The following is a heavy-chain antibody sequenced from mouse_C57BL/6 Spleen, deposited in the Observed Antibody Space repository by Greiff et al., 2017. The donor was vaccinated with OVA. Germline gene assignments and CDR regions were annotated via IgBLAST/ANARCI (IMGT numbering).Heavy chain of an antibody. CDR1: GFTFSDYG. D-gene: IGHD2-3*01. Sequence: DVHLVESGGGLVKPGGSLKLSCAASGFTFSDYGMHWVRQAPEKGLEWVAYISSGSSTIYYADTVKGRFTISRDNAKNTLVLQMTSLRSEDTAMYYCARDGYYRYFDVWGTGTTVTVSS. J-gene: IGHJ1*03. CDR3: ARDGYYRYFDV. CDR2: ISSGSSTI. V-gene: IGHV5-17*01.